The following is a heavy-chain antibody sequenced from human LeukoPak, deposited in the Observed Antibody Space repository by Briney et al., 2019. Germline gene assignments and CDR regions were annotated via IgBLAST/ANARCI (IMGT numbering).Heavy chain of an antibody. Sequence: PGGSLRLSCAASGFTFSSNGMHWVRQAPGKGLEWVAFIRYDGSNTYYADSVKGRFTISRDNSKNTLYLQMNSLRAEDTAVYYCAKGPYYGSGSYDSYWGQGTLVTVSS. J-gene: IGHJ4*02. CDR1: GFTFSSNG. CDR3: AKGPYYGSGSYDSY. V-gene: IGHV3-30*02. CDR2: IRYDGSNT. D-gene: IGHD3-10*01.